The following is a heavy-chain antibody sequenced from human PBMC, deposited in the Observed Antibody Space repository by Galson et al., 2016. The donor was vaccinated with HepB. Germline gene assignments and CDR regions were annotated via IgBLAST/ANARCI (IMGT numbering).Heavy chain of an antibody. CDR2: LYYSGST. J-gene: IGHJ5*02. D-gene: IGHD7-27*01. CDR3: ARHVGGTGGRFDP. Sequence: LSLTCTVSFGSIYTYYWSWIRQPPGRGLEWIGYLYYSGSTNYNPSLKSRVTISVDMSKNQFSLRLTSVTAADTAVYYCARHVGGTGGRFDPWGPGMLVTVSS. V-gene: IGHV4-59*08. CDR1: FGSIYTYY.